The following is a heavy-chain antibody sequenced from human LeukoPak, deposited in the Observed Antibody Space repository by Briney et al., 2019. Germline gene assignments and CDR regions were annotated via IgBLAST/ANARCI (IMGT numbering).Heavy chain of an antibody. CDR3: ASSSPVLRFLNELNWFDP. Sequence: SVKVSCKASGGTFSSYAISWVRQAPGQGLEWMGGIIPIFGTANYAQKFQGRVTITTDESTSTAYMELSSLRSEDTAVYYCASSSPVLRFLNELNWFDPWGQGTLVTVSS. CDR2: IIPIFGTA. D-gene: IGHD3-3*01. V-gene: IGHV1-69*05. CDR1: GGTFSSYA. J-gene: IGHJ5*02.